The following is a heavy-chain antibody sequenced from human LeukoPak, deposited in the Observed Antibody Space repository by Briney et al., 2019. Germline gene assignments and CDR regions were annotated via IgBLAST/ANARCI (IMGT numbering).Heavy chain of an antibody. J-gene: IGHJ6*02. CDR3: AKVVTTHYYYYGMDV. D-gene: IGHD4-23*01. CDR2: ISAYNGNT. CDR1: GYTFTSYG. Sequence: ASVKVSCKASGYTFTSYGISWVRQAPGQGLEWMGWISAYNGNTNYAQKLQGRVTMTTDTSTSTAYMELRSLRSDDTAVYYCAKVVTTHYYYYGMDVWGQGTTVTVSS. V-gene: IGHV1-18*01.